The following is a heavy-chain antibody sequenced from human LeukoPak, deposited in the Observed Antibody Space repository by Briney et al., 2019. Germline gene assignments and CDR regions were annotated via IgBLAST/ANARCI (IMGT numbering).Heavy chain of an antibody. CDR1: GFTFSSYS. J-gene: IGHJ4*02. CDR2: ISSSSSYI. CDR3: AREYYYDSSGTNFDY. D-gene: IGHD3-22*01. Sequence: PGGSLRLSCAASGFTFSSYSMNWVRQAPGKGLEWVSSISSSSSYIYYADSVKGRFTISRDNAKNSLYLQMNSLRAKDTAVYYCAREYYYDSSGTNFDYWGQGTLVTVSS. V-gene: IGHV3-21*01.